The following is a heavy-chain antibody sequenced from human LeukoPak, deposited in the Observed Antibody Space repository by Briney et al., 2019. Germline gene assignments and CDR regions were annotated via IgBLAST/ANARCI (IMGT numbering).Heavy chain of an antibody. CDR1: GGTFSSYA. CDR2: IIPIFGTA. CDR3: AREGVPDAFDI. D-gene: IGHD3-10*01. Sequence: SVKVSCKASGGTFSSYAISWVRQAPGQGLEWMGGIIPIFGTANYAQKFQGRVTITADKSTSTAFMELSSLRSEDTAVYYCAREGVPDAFDIWGQGTMVTVSS. J-gene: IGHJ3*02. V-gene: IGHV1-69*06.